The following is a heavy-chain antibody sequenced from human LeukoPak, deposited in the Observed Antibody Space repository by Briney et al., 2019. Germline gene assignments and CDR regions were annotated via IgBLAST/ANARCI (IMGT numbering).Heavy chain of an antibody. Sequence: GGSLRLSCAASGFTFSSYGMHWVRQAPGKGLEWVAFIRYDGSNKYYADSVKGRFTISRDNSKNTLYLQMNSLRAEDTAVYYCAKEVREFGELLGYYYMDVWGKGPTVTISS. CDR2: IRYDGSNK. J-gene: IGHJ6*03. CDR3: AKEVREFGELLGYYYMDV. CDR1: GFTFSSYG. V-gene: IGHV3-30*02. D-gene: IGHD3-10*01.